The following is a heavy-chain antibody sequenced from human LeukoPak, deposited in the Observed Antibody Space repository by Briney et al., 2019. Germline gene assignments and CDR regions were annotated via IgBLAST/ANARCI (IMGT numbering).Heavy chain of an antibody. Sequence: SETLSLTCTVSGGSISSYYWSWIRQPAGKGLEWIGRIYTSGSTNYNPSLKSRVTMSVDTSKNQFSLKLSSVTAADTAVYYCARAATVTTWGSYYYGMEVWGQGTTVTVSS. V-gene: IGHV4-4*07. CDR3: ARAATVTTWGSYYYGMEV. CDR2: IYTSGST. J-gene: IGHJ6*02. CDR1: GGSISSYY. D-gene: IGHD4-17*01.